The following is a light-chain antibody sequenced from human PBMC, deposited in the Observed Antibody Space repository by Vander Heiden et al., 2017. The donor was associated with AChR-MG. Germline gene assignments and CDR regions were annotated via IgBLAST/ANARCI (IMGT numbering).Light chain of an antibody. Sequence: LVLNQSPSASASLGASVKLTCTLSSGHSSYAIAWHQQQPEKGPRYLMKLNSDGSHSKGDGIPDRFSGSSSGAERYLTSSSLQSEDEADYYCQTWGTGIPVFGGGTKLTVL. CDR1: SGHSSYA. J-gene: IGLJ3*02. CDR2: LNSDGSH. CDR3: QTWGTGIPV. V-gene: IGLV4-69*01.